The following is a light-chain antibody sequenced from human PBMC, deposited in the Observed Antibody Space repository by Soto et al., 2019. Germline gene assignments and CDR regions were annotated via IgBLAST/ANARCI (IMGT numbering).Light chain of an antibody. CDR2: DAS. Sequence: EIVLPQSPATLSLSPGERATLSCRASQSIHTSLAWYQQKPGQPPRLVIYDASLRANGVPARFGGSGSGTDFTLTINGLEPEDFAVYYCQQRNVWPPITFGQGTRLEIK. V-gene: IGKV3-11*01. J-gene: IGKJ5*01. CDR1: QSIHTS. CDR3: QQRNVWPPIT.